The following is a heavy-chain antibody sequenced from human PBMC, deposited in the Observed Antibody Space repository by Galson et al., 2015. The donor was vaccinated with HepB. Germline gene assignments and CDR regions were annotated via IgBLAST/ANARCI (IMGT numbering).Heavy chain of an antibody. V-gene: IGHV3-23*01. Sequence: SLRLSCAASGFTLSSYAMSWVRQAPGKGLEWVSAISGNGGSTYYADSVKGRFTISRDNSKNTLYLQMNSLRAEDTAVYYCAKDGGKAMAKGFDYWGQGTLATVSS. CDR1: GFTLSSYA. CDR2: ISGNGGST. D-gene: IGHD5-18*01. J-gene: IGHJ4*02. CDR3: AKDGGKAMAKGFDY.